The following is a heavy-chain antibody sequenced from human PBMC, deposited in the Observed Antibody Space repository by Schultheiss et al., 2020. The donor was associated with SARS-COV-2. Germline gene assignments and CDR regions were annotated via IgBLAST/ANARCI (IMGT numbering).Heavy chain of an antibody. D-gene: IGHD3-22*01. CDR3: ASPYYYDSSGYFDY. J-gene: IGHJ4*02. CDR2: IYSGGST. CDR1: GFTLSSYS. V-gene: IGHV3-66*01. Sequence: GESLKISCAASGFTLSSYSMSWVRQAPGKGLEWVSVIYSGGSTYYADSVKGRFTISRDNSKNTLYLQMNSLRAEDTAVYYCASPYYYDSSGYFDYWGQGTLVTVSS.